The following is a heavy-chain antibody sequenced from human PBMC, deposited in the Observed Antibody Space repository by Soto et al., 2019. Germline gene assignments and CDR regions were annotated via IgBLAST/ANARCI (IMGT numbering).Heavy chain of an antibody. CDR2: INSNSGAT. Sequence: QVQLVQSGAEVKKPGASVKVSCKASGYTFTGYFMHWVRQAPGQGLEWMGWINSNSGATKYAQKFQGRVTLSRDTSISTAYMEVIGLRSDDTAVYYCARGGGTILAPLPWGQGTLVTVSS. CDR1: GYTFTGYF. D-gene: IGHD3-3*01. V-gene: IGHV1-2*02. CDR3: ARGGGTILAPLP. J-gene: IGHJ5*02.